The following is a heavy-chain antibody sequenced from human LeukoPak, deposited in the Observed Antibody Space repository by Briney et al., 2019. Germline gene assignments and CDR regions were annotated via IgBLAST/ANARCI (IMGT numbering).Heavy chain of an antibody. J-gene: IGHJ6*02. CDR3: ARWYYDILTGYYGMDV. CDR2: ISYDGSNK. Sequence: GRFLRLSCAASGFTFSSYAMHWVRQAPGKGLEWVAVISYDGSNKYYADSVKGRFTISRDNSKNTLYLQMNSLRAEDTAVYYCARWYYDILTGYYGMDVWGQGTTVTVSS. V-gene: IGHV3-30*04. D-gene: IGHD3-9*01. CDR1: GFTFSSYA.